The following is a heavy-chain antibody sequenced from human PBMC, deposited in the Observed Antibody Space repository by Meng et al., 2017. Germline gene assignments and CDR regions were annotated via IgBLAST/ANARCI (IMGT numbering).Heavy chain of an antibody. CDR2: INHSGST. CDR1: GGSFSGYY. CDR3: ARGVQCSTSCYIDY. J-gene: IGHJ4*02. Sequence: QVQLKQWGAGLLKPSETLSLTCAVYGGSFSGYYWSWIRQPPGKGLEWIGEINHSGSTNYNPSLKSRVTISVDTSKNQFSLKLSSVTAADTAVYYCARGVQCSTSCYIDYWGQGTLVTVSS. V-gene: IGHV4-34*01. D-gene: IGHD2-2*02.